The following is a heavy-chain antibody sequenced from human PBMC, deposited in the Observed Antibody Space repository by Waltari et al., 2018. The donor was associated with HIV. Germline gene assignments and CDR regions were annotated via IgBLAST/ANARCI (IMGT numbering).Heavy chain of an antibody. CDR3: ASRQRWLGLDY. J-gene: IGHJ4*02. D-gene: IGHD6-19*01. CDR1: GFTFPNYA. V-gene: IGHV3-23*01. CDR2: IGSDGGDI. Sequence: EVQLLESGGGLLQPGGSLRLSCAASGFTFPNYAMNWVRQAPGRGLEWVSTIGSDGGDIHYADSVRGRFTISRDNSKNTLYLQMNNLRADDTAVYYCASRQRWLGLDYWGQGTLVTVSS.